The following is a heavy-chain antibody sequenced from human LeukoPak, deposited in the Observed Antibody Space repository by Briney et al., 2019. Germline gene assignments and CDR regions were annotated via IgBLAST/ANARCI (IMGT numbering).Heavy chain of an antibody. J-gene: IGHJ4*02. CDR1: GFTFSSYA. V-gene: IGHV3-23*01. CDR3: AKAPYDTSGYSSPNYFDY. D-gene: IGHD3-22*01. CDR2: ITASGVTT. Sequence: GGSLRLSCAASGFTFSSYAMSWVRQAPGKGLEWISTITASGVTTYYADSVKGRFTISRDNSKNTLFLQMNSLRAEDTAVYYCAKAPYDTSGYSSPNYFDYWGQGTLVTVSS.